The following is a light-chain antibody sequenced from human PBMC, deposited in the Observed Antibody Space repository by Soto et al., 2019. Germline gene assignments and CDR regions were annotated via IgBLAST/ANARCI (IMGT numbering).Light chain of an antibody. Sequence: DIQMTQSPSSLSASLGDRVTITCRASQGIGIYLAWFQQRPGKVPQLLMYAASTLQAGVSSRFSGSGSGTDFTLTISSLQPEDGASSYCQKYKSAPLTFGGGTRVEIK. CDR2: AAS. CDR1: QGIGIY. J-gene: IGKJ4*01. V-gene: IGKV1-27*01. CDR3: QKYKSAPLT.